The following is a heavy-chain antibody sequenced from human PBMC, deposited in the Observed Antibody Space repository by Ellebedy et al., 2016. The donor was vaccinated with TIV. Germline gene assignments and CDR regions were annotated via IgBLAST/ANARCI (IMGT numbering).Heavy chain of an antibody. V-gene: IGHV3-74*01. Sequence: GGSLRLXXAASGFTFSSYWMHWVRQAPGKGLVWVSRINSDGSRTSYADSVKGRFTISRDNAKNTLYLQMNSLRAEDTAVYYCAREGVVAALYYYYYGMDVWGQGTTVTVSS. CDR3: AREGVVAALYYYYYGMDV. J-gene: IGHJ6*02. D-gene: IGHD2-15*01. CDR1: GFTFSSYW. CDR2: INSDGSRT.